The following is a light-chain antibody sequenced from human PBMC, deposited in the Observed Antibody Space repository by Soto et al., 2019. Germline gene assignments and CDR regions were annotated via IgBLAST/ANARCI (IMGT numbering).Light chain of an antibody. CDR2: DAS. V-gene: IGKV3-11*01. CDR1: QSVNSY. CDR3: QQRSNWPYT. Sequence: IVLTQSPATLSLSPGESATLSCRASQSVNSYLAWYQQKPGQAPRLLIYDASNKATGIPARFSGSGSGTDFTLTISRLEPEDVAGYYCQQRSNWPYTFGQGTKREIK. J-gene: IGKJ2*01.